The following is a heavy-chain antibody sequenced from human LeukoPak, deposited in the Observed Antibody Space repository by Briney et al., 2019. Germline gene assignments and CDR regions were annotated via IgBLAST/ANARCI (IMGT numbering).Heavy chain of an antibody. CDR1: GGSISSGDYY. CDR3: ASVTIFGVVNYDY. D-gene: IGHD3-3*01. Sequence: SETLSLTCTVSGGSISSGDYYWSWIRQPPGKGLEWIGYIYYSGSTYYNPSLKSRVTISVDTSKNQFSLKLSSVTAADTAVYYCASVTIFGVVNYDYWGQGTLVTASS. CDR2: IYYSGST. V-gene: IGHV4-30-4*01. J-gene: IGHJ4*02.